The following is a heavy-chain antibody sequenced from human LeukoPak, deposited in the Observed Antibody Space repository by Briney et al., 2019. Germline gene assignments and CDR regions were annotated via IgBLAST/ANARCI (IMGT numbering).Heavy chain of an antibody. Sequence: PSETLSLTCTVSGGSISSGDYYWSWIRQPPGKGLEWIGYIYYSGSTYYNPSLKSRVTISVDTSKNQFSLKPSSVTAADTAVYYCARDSGVNYYDSSGYPDAFDIWGQGTMVTVSS. D-gene: IGHD3-22*01. CDR3: ARDSGVNYYDSSGYPDAFDI. J-gene: IGHJ3*02. CDR2: IYYSGST. CDR1: GGSISSGDYY. V-gene: IGHV4-30-4*08.